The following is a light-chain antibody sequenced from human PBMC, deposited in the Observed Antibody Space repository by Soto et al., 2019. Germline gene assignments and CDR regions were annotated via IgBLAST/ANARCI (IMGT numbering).Light chain of an antibody. V-gene: IGKV3-11*01. CDR3: QQRSDWPST. CDR2: DSS. J-gene: IGKJ4*01. Sequence: EIVLTQSPATLSSSLGERATLSCRASQSVGTYFAWYQQKPGQAPRLLIYDSSNRATGIPARFSGSGSGTDFTLTFGSREPEDFAFYCCQQRSDWPSTFGGGTKVEIK. CDR1: QSVGTY.